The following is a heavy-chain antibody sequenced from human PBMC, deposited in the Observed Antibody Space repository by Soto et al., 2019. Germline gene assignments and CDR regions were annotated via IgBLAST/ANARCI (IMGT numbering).Heavy chain of an antibody. D-gene: IGHD3-16*01. V-gene: IGHV4-39*01. CDR1: GGSISSSSYY. Sequence: QLQLQESGPGLVKPSETLSLTCTVSGGSISSSSYYWGWIRQPPGKGLEWIGSIYYSGSTYYNPSLKGRVTISVDTSKNQFSLKLSSVTAADTAVYYCARHPNEGGYYDYVWGSPSVWDNWFDPWGQGTLVTVSS. J-gene: IGHJ5*02. CDR3: ARHPNEGGYYDYVWGSPSVWDNWFDP. CDR2: IYYSGST.